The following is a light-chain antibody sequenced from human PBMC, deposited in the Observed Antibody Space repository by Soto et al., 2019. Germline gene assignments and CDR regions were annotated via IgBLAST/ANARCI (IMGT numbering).Light chain of an antibody. CDR1: SSNVGTGYD. CDR3: LSYDSSLSGWV. V-gene: IGLV1-40*01. CDR2: GNY. Sequence: QSVLTQPPSVSRAPGQRVTISCTGSSSNVGTGYDVHWYQQLPGTAPKLVIYGNYNRPSGVPDRFSGSKSGTSASLAITGLQPEDEADYYCLSYDSSLSGWVFGTGTKLTVL. J-gene: IGLJ1*01.